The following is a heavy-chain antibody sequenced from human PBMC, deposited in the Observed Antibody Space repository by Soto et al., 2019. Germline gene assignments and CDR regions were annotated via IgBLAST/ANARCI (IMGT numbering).Heavy chain of an antibody. CDR3: AKEKGELVLYYYYGMDV. V-gene: IGHV3-30*18. D-gene: IGHD6-6*01. CDR1: GFTFSSYG. CDR2: ISYDGSNK. J-gene: IGHJ6*02. Sequence: QVQLVESGGGVVQPGRSLRLSCSAPGFTFSSYGMHWVRQAPGKGLEWVAVISYDGSNKYYADSVKGRFTISRDNSKNTLYLQMNSLRAEDTAVYYCAKEKGELVLYYYYGMDVWGQGTTVTVSS.